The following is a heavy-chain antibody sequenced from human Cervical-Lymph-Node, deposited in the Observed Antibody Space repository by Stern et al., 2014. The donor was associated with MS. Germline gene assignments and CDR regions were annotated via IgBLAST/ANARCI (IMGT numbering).Heavy chain of an antibody. D-gene: IGHD3-10*01. Sequence: VQLVQSGAEVKKPGSSVKVSCKASGGPLRTYGFRLVRPAPGQGLEWMGGIIPMLGISNSAKKFQGRVTITADESTSTAYMELSSLRSDDTAVYYCARYRSAVDWYFDLWGRGTLVTVSS. V-gene: IGHV1-69*01. CDR2: IIPMLGIS. CDR1: GGPLRTYG. J-gene: IGHJ2*01. CDR3: ARYRSAVDWYFDL.